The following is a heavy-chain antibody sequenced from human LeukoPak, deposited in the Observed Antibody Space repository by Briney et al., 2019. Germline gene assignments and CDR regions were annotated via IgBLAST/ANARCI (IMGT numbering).Heavy chain of an antibody. Sequence: GGSLRLSCAASGFTFSSFAMSWARQAPGKGLEWVSSLSDSGGTTYYADSVKGRFTISRDNSKNTLYLQMNSLRAEDTAVYYCARPSPHYYYGMDVWGQGTTVTVSS. CDR1: GFTFSSFA. CDR3: ARPSPHYYYGMDV. J-gene: IGHJ6*02. V-gene: IGHV3-23*01. CDR2: LSDSGGTT.